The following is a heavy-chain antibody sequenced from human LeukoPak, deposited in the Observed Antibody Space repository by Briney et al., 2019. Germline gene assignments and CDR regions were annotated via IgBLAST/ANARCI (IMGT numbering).Heavy chain of an antibody. J-gene: IGHJ1*01. Sequence: GGSLRPSCAASGFTFSSCSMNWVRQAPGKGLEWVSSISSSSSYIYYADSVKGRFTISRDNAKNSLYLRMNSLRAEDTAVYYCASGMYSSSPSHWGQGTLVTVSS. V-gene: IGHV3-21*01. CDR1: GFTFSSCS. CDR3: ASGMYSSSPSH. CDR2: ISSSSSYI. D-gene: IGHD6-6*01.